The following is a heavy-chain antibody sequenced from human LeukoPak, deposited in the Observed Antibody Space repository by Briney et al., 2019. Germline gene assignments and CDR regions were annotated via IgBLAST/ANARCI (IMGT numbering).Heavy chain of an antibody. V-gene: IGHV4-39*01. D-gene: IGHD2-2*01. Sequence: PSETLSLTCTVSGGSISSGDYYWSWIRQPPGKGLEWIGEINHSGSTNYNPSLKSRVTISVDTSKNQFSLKLSSVTAADTAVYYCARHRGAIVPARWGFDYWGQGTLVTVSS. CDR2: INHSGST. J-gene: IGHJ4*02. CDR3: ARHRGAIVPARWGFDY. CDR1: GGSISSGDYY.